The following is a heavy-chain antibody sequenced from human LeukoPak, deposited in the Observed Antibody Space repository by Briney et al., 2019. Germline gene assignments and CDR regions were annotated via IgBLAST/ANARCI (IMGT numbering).Heavy chain of an antibody. D-gene: IGHD2-2*01. CDR1: GFSFRDYW. V-gene: IGHV3-74*01. J-gene: IGHJ4*02. Sequence: GGSLRLSCVASGFSFRDYWMHWVRLVPGKGLMWVSRINSDGTAISHADSVKGRFTISRDNAENTLYLQMNNLRAEDTAVYYCAKEAQGCSITSCYFDSWGQGTLVTVSS. CDR2: INSDGTAI. CDR3: AKEAQGCSITSCYFDS.